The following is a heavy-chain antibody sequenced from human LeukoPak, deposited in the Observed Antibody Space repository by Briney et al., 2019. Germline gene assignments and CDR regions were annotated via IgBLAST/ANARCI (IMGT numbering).Heavy chain of an antibody. J-gene: IGHJ6*02. D-gene: IGHD6-13*01. CDR2: IWYDGSNK. V-gene: IGHV3-33*01. Sequence: GGSLRLSCAASGFTFSSYGMHWVRQAPGKGLEWVAVIWYDGSNKYHADSVKGRFTISRDNSKNTLYLQMNSLRAEDTAVYYCAREPPLTAAYYYGMDVWGQGTTVTVSS. CDR3: AREPPLTAAYYYGMDV. CDR1: GFTFSSYG.